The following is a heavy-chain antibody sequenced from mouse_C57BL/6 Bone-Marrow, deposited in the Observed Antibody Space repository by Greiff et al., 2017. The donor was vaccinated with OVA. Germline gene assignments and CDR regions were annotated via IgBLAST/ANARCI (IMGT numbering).Heavy chain of an antibody. CDR2: INPGSGGT. D-gene: IGHD2-1*01. CDR1: GYAFTNYL. J-gene: IGHJ4*01. Sequence: VHLVESGAELVRPGTSVKVSCKASGYAFTNYLIEWVKQRPGQGLEWIGVINPGSGGTNYNEKFKGKATLTADKSSSTAYMQLSSLTSEDSAVYFCARGDIYYGNYNYAMDYWGQGTSVTVSS. V-gene: IGHV1-54*01. CDR3: ARGDIYYGNYNYAMDY.